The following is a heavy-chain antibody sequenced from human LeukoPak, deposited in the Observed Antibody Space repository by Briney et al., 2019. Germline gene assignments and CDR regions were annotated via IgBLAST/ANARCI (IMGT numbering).Heavy chain of an antibody. D-gene: IGHD4/OR15-4a*01. CDR1: GVTVSSNY. CDR2: IYSGGST. CDR3: ARFPGAYPSDY. J-gene: IGHJ4*02. V-gene: IGHV3-66*01. Sequence: GGSLRLSCAASGVTVSSNYMSWVRQAPGKGLEWVSVIYSGGSTYYADSVKGRFTISRDNSKNTLYLQMNSRRAEDMAVYYCARFPGAYPSDYWGQGTLVTVSS.